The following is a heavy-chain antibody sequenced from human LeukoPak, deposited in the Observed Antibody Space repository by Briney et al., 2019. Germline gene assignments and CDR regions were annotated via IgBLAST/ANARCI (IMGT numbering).Heavy chain of an antibody. CDR1: GGSISSYY. CDR3: ARSKDILTGYCFDY. J-gene: IGHJ4*02. D-gene: IGHD3-9*01. Sequence: SETLSLTCTVSGGSISSYYWSWIRQPPGKGLEWIGYIYYSGSTNYNPSLKSRVTISADTSKNQFSLKLSSVTAADTAVYYCARSKDILTGYCFDYWGQGTLVTVSS. CDR2: IYYSGST. V-gene: IGHV4-59*01.